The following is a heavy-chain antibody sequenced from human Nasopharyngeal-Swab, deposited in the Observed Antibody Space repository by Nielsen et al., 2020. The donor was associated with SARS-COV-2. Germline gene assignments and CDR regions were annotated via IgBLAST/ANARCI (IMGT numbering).Heavy chain of an antibody. D-gene: IGHD3-22*01. CDR1: GYSISSGYY. Sequence: GSLRLSCAVSGYSISSGYYWGCIRQPPGKGLEWTGSIYHSGSTYYTPSLKIRVTISVNTSKNPLSLKLSSGTAADTAVYYWATSWLPESQTFGYWGQGTLVTVSS. J-gene: IGHJ4*02. V-gene: IGHV4-38-2*01. CDR3: ATSWLPESQTFGY. CDR2: IYHSGST.